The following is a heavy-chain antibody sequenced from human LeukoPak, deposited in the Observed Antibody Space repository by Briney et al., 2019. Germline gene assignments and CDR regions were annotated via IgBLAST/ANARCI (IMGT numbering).Heavy chain of an antibody. CDR2: INDSGST. V-gene: IGHV4-34*01. J-gene: IGHJ4*02. CDR1: GGSFSGSY. D-gene: IGHD2-2*01. CDR3: ARGPDTSSHDFNS. Sequence: SETLSLTCAVYGGSFSGSYWSWIRQPPGRGLEWIGEINDSGSTNYNPSLKSRVTISLDTSKNLFSLGLTSVTAADTAVYYCARGPDTSSHDFNSWGQGTLVTVSS.